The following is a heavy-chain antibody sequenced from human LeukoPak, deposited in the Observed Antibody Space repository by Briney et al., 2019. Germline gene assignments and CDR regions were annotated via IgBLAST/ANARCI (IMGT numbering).Heavy chain of an antibody. J-gene: IGHJ4*02. V-gene: IGHV4-38-2*01. Sequence: PSETLSHTCAVSGYSISSGFYWGWIRQPPGKGLEWIGSIFHSGNTYYNPSLKSRVTISVDTSKNQFSLKLSSVTAADTAVYYCARLYGNNYVAYWGQGTLVTVSS. CDR3: ARLYGNNYVAY. CDR2: IFHSGNT. CDR1: GYSISSGFY. D-gene: IGHD5-18*01.